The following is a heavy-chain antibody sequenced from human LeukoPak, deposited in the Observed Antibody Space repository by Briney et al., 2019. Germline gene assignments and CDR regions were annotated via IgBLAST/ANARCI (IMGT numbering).Heavy chain of an antibody. J-gene: IGHJ4*02. Sequence: GASVKVSCKASGYTFTSYGISWVRQAPGQGLEWMGWISAYNGNTNYAQKLQGRVTMTTDTSTSTAYMELRSLRSDDTAVYYCARDPPPYCSSSSCYLSASGYWGQGTLVTGSS. CDR3: ARDPPPYCSSSSCYLSASGY. CDR1: GYTFTSYG. D-gene: IGHD2-2*01. V-gene: IGHV1-18*01. CDR2: ISAYNGNT.